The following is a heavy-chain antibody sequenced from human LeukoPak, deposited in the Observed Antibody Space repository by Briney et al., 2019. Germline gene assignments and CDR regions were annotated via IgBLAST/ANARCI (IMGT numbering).Heavy chain of an antibody. CDR3: AREGETTVTTEYYFDY. J-gene: IGHJ4*02. CDR1: GYTFTSYG. D-gene: IGHD4-17*01. Sequence: ASVKVSCKASGYTFTSYGISWVRQAPGQGLEWMGWISTYNGNTNYAQKLQGRVTMTTDTSTSTAYMELRSLRSDDTAVYYCAREGETTVTTEYYFDYWGQGTLVTVSS. CDR2: ISTYNGNT. V-gene: IGHV1-18*01.